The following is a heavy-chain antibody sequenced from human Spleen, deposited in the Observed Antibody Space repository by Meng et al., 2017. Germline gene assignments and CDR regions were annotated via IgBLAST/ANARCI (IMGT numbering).Heavy chain of an antibody. CDR2: IRASDGAT. CDR1: GFTFSTCG. CDR3: LKGGWGSIFDY. D-gene: IGHD2-21*01. J-gene: IGHJ4*01. Sequence: VQLVGSGGGVVQPGRSLRLSCAASGFTFSTCGMTWVRQAAGKGLEWVSTIRASDGATYYADSGKGRFTISRDNSKNTLYLQMSSLRAEDTAVYYCLKGGWGSIFDYWGQGTLVTVSS. V-gene: IGHV3-23*04.